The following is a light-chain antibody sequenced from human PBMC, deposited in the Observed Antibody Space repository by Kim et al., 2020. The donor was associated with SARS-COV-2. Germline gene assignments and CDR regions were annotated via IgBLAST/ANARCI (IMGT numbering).Light chain of an antibody. CDR1: QIVLYISNNKNY. CDR2: WAS. Sequence: ATINCKSSQIVLYISNNKNYLAWYQQNPGQPPKLLIYWASTRESGGPDRFSGSGSGTDFTLSISSLQAEDVAVYYCQQYYSTPPTFGGGTKLDIK. J-gene: IGKJ4*02. V-gene: IGKV4-1*01. CDR3: QQYYSTPPT.